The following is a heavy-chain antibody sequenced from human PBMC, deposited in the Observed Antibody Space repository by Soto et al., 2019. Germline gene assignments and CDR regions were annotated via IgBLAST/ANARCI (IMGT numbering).Heavy chain of an antibody. D-gene: IGHD6-13*01. CDR1: AFTSSHAW. CDR2: IRSKTDRETT. V-gene: IGHV3-15*07. CDR3: TTERWYFGYYFTF. J-gene: IGHJ4*02. Sequence: GGSLRLSWAGSAFTSSHAWMNLVRQAPGKRLEWVGRIRSKTDRETTDYDAPVKGRFTISRDDSKNTLYLQMNSLKSEDTAVYYCTTERWYFGYYFTFWGQGTLVTGSS.